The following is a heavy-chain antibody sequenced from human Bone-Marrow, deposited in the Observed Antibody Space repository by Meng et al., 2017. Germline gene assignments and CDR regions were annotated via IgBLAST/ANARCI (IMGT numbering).Heavy chain of an antibody. CDR3: ARGDNSGSHSAFDI. CDR1: GFTFSSYA. J-gene: IGHJ3*02. V-gene: IGHV3-30*01. D-gene: IGHD3-22*01. Sequence: GESLKISCAASGFTFSSYAMHWVRQAPGKGLEWVAVISYDGSNKYYADSVKGRFTISRDNSKNTLYLQMNSLRAEDTAVYYCARGDNSGSHSAFDIWGQGTMVTVSS. CDR2: ISYDGSNK.